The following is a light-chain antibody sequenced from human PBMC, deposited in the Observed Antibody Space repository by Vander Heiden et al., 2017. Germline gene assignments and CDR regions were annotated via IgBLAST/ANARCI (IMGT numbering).Light chain of an antibody. CDR1: QNLLHSNGKTY. CDR3: MENIQLPGT. V-gene: IGKV2D-29*01. Sequence: DVVLTQSPLSLSVSPGQPASIYCNSSQNLLHSNGKTYLYWYLQKAGQPPHLLIYEVSNRLPGVPERFSGSGSGTDFTLTISRVEAEDVGVYYCMENIQLPGTFGGGTELEIK. J-gene: IGKJ4*01. CDR2: EVS.